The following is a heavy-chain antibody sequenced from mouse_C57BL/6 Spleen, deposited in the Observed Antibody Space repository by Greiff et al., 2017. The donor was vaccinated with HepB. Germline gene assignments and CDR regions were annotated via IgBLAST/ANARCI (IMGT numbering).Heavy chain of an antibody. CDR2: ISDGGSYT. J-gene: IGHJ2*01. D-gene: IGHD2-1*01. V-gene: IGHV5-4*01. CDR1: GFTFSSYA. Sequence: EVQWVESGGGLVKPGGSLKLSCAASGFTFSSYAMSWVRQTPEKRLEWVATISDGGSYTYYPDNVKGRFTISRDNAKNNLYLQMSHLKSEDTAMYYCARDPIYYGNYVGVFDYWGQGTTLTVSS. CDR3: ARDPIYYGNYVGVFDY.